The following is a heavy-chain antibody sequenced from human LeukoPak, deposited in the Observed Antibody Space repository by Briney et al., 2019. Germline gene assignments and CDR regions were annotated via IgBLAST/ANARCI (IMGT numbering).Heavy chain of an antibody. D-gene: IGHD3-3*01. CDR3: AREPYYDFWSGPDY. J-gene: IGHJ4*02. V-gene: IGHV1-46*01. CDR2: INPSGGST. Sequence: ASVKVSCKASGYTFTSYYMHWVRQAPGQGLEWMGIINPSGGSTSYAQKFQGRVTITRDTSASTAYMELSSLSSEDTAVYYCAREPYYDFWSGPDYWGQGTLVTVSS. CDR1: GYTFTSYY.